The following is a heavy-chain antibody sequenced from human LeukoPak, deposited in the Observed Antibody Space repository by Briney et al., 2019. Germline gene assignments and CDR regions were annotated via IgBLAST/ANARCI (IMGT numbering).Heavy chain of an antibody. J-gene: IGHJ3*02. Sequence: SETLSLTCAVHGGSFSGYYWSWIRQPPGKGLEWIGEINHSGSTNYNPSLKSRVTISVDTSKNQFSLKLSSVTAADTAVYYCARPKYSSSSGRAFDIWGQGTMVTVSS. CDR1: GGSFSGYY. V-gene: IGHV4-34*01. D-gene: IGHD6-6*01. CDR2: INHSGST. CDR3: ARPKYSSSSGRAFDI.